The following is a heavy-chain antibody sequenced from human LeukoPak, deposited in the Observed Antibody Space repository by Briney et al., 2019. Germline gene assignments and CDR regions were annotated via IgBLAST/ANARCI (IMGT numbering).Heavy chain of an antibody. J-gene: IGHJ4*02. CDR3: AKDQDIVVVPAAPFDY. CDR2: ISDSGGST. V-gene: IGHV3-23*01. D-gene: IGHD2-2*01. CDR1: GFTFSDYY. Sequence: GGSLRLSCAASGFTFSDYYMSWIRQAPGKGLEWVSAISDSGGSTYYADSVKGRFTISRDNSKNTLYLQMNSLRAEDTAVYYCAKDQDIVVVPAAPFDYWGQGTLVTVSS.